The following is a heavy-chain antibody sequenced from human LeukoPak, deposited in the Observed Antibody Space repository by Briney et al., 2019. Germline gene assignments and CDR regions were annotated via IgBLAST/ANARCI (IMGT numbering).Heavy chain of an antibody. D-gene: IGHD4-17*01. CDR3: AIDTMTTNTFYFDY. CDR1: GFTFSNYG. J-gene: IGHJ4*02. Sequence: GGSLRLSCAASGFTFSNYGMHWVRQAPGQGLEWVAVIWYDGSDKYYADSVKGRFTISRDNSTNTLYLQMNSLRAEDTSVYYCAIDTMTTNTFYFDYWGQGTLVTVSS. V-gene: IGHV3-33*01. CDR2: IWYDGSDK.